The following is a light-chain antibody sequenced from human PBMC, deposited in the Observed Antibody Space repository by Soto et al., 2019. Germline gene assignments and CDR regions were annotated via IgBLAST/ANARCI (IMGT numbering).Light chain of an antibody. Sequence: QSALTQPSSASGSPGQSVTISCTGTSSDVGGYNYVSWYQHHPGKVPKLMIYEVSKRPSGVPDRFSGSKSGNTASLTVSGLQAEDEADHFCSSYSGSITFVFGTGTKLTVL. J-gene: IGLJ1*01. CDR3: SSYSGSITFV. V-gene: IGLV2-8*01. CDR2: EVS. CDR1: SSDVGGYNY.